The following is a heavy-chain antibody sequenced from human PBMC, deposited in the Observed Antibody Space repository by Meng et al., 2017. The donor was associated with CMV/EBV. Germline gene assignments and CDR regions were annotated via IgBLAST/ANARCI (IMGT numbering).Heavy chain of an antibody. Sequence: QVPRQQWGPGLLKPSEPLSLTCAVYGGSFSGYYWSWIRQPPGKGLEWIGEINHSGSTNYNPSLKSRVTISVDTSKNQFSLKLSSVTAADTAVYYCARGGNWFDPWGQGTLVTVSS. CDR3: ARGGNWFDP. CDR1: GGSFSGYY. V-gene: IGHV4-34*01. CDR2: INHSGST. J-gene: IGHJ5*02.